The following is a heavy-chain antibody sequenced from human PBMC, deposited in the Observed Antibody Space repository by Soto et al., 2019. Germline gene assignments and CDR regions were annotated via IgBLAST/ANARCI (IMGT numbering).Heavy chain of an antibody. V-gene: IGHV3-23*01. CDR2: ISGSGGST. CDR1: GFTLSSYA. Sequence: AGSLRLACAASGFTLSSYAMSCVRQAPGKGLEWVLAISGSGGSTYYADSVKGRFTISRDNSKNTLYLQMNSLRAEDTAVYYCAKGLEWELPRGYYFQHWGGGTLVTVSS. J-gene: IGHJ1*01. D-gene: IGHD1-26*01. CDR3: AKGLEWELPRGYYFQH.